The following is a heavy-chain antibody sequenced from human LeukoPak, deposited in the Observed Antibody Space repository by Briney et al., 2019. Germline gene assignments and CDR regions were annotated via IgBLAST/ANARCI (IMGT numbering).Heavy chain of an antibody. CDR2: INSDGSST. V-gene: IGHV3-74*01. J-gene: IGHJ6*02. CDR3: ARVLSRGYSYGPHYYYYGMDV. CDR1: GFTFSSYW. D-gene: IGHD5-18*01. Sequence: GGSLRLSCAASGFTFSSYWMHWVRQAPGKGLVWVSRINSDGSSTSYADSVKGRFTISRDNAKNTLYLQMNSLRAEDTAVYYYARVLSRGYSYGPHYYYYGMDVWGQGTTVTVSS.